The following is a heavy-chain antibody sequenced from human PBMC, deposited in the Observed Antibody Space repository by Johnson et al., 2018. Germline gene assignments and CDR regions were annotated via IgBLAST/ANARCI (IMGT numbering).Heavy chain of an antibody. CDR1: GFVFSHYT. V-gene: IGHV3-21*01. D-gene: IGHD6-13*01. CDR3: AREGIAAARHSYFLDF. Sequence: VQLVESGGGLVKPGGSLRLSCEASGFVFSHYTMQWVRQAPGKGLEWVSSIRSGSSYIYYADSLKGRFTISRDNAKNSMYLQMNSLRAEDTAVYYCAREGIAAARHSYFLDFWGQGSLVTVSS. J-gene: IGHJ4*02. CDR2: IRSGSSYI.